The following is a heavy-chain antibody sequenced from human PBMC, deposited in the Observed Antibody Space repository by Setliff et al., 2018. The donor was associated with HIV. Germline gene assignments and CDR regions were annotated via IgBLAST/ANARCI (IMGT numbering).Heavy chain of an antibody. D-gene: IGHD3-3*01. V-gene: IGHV3-7*01. J-gene: IGHJ4*02. CDR2: IKYDGTI. CDR3: ARAFCGYYFDY. Sequence: GGSLRLSCAASGFNFSRYWMSWVCQAQGKGLEWVANIKYDGTIYYEDSVKGRFTISRDNAKKSLYLQMNSLRAEDTAVYYCARAFCGYYFDYWGQGTLVTVSS. CDR1: GFNFSRYW.